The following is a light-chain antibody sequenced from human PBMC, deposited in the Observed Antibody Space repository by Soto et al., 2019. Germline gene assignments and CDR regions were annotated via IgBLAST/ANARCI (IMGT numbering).Light chain of an antibody. CDR1: QSISRW. V-gene: IGKV1-39*01. CDR3: QQSYNTLTWT. Sequence: DIQMTQSPSTLSASVVDRFTITFLASQSISRWLTWYQQKPGKAPKLLIYAASIVKSGVPSRFSGSGSGTDFTLTISSLQPEDFATYYCQQSYNTLTWTFGQGTKVDIK. CDR2: AAS. J-gene: IGKJ1*01.